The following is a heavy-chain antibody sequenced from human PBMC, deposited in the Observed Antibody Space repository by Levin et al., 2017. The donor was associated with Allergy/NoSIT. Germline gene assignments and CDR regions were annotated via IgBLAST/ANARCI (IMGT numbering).Heavy chain of an antibody. Sequence: SQTLSLPCAVSGGSIRSSTYYWGWIRQPPGKGLEWIGSVSYSGSTYYNPSLKSRVTISVDTSKNQFSLKLSSVTAADPALFYCARHGVYYDSLTGYGRLDASDIWGQGTMVTVSS. D-gene: IGHD3-9*01. V-gene: IGHV4-39*01. CDR3: ARHGVYYDSLTGYGRLDASDI. CDR2: VSYSGST. CDR1: GGSIRSSTYY. J-gene: IGHJ3*02.